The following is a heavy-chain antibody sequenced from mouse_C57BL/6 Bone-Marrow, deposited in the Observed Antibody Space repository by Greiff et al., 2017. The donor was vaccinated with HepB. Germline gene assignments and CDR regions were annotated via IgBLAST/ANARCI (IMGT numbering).Heavy chain of an antibody. D-gene: IGHD2-2*01. CDR3: ARDGYDGYYYAMDY. J-gene: IGHJ4*01. CDR1: GYTFTSYW. CDR2: IDPNSGGT. Sequence: QVQLQQPGAELVKPGASVKLSCKASGYTFTSYWMHWVKRRPGRGLEWIGRIDPNSGGTKYNEKFKSKATLTVDKPSSTACMQLSSLTSEDSAVYYCARDGYDGYYYAMDYWGQGTSVTVSS. V-gene: IGHV1-72*01.